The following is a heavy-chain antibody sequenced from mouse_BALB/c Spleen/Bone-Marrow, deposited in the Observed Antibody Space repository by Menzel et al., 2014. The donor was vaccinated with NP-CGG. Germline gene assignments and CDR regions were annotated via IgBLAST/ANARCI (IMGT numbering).Heavy chain of an antibody. Sequence: EVKVVESGGGLVKPGGSLKLSCAASGFAFSSYDMSWVRQTPEKRLEWVAYISSGGGSTYYPDTVKGRFTISRDNAKNTLYLQMGSLKSEDTAMYYCARHRYYFDYWGQGTTLTVSS. CDR2: ISSGGGST. V-gene: IGHV5-12-1*01. CDR3: ARHRYYFDY. J-gene: IGHJ2*01. CDR1: GFAFSSYD.